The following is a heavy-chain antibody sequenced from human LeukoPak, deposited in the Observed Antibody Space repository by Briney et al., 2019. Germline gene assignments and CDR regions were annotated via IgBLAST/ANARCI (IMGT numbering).Heavy chain of an antibody. V-gene: IGHV3-66*01. CDR2: IYSGGST. CDR3: AREDAYYGMDV. J-gene: IGHJ6*02. CDR1: GFTVSSNY. Sequence: PGGSLRLSCAASGFTVSSNYMSWVRQAPGKGLEWVSVIYSGGSTYYADSVKGRFTISRDNSKNTLYLQMNSLRAEDTAVYYCAREDAYYGMDVWGQGTTVTVSS.